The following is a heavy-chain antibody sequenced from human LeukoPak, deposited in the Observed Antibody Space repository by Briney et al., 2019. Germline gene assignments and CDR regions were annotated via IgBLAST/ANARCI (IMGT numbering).Heavy chain of an antibody. CDR1: GGSISSRNYY. V-gene: IGHV4-39*01. CDR3: ARGEKFLDYFDS. CDR2: ISDSGNT. J-gene: IGHJ4*02. D-gene: IGHD3-16*01. Sequence: SETLSLTCTVSGGSISSRNYYWGWIRQPPGEGLEWIGKISDSGNTYYSPSLRSRVTISIDTSKNQFSLKLSSVTATDTAVYYCARGEKFLDYFDSWGQGTLVTVSS.